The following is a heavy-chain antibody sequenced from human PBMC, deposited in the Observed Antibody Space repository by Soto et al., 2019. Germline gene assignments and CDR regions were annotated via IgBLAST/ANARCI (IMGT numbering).Heavy chain of an antibody. CDR2: ISGSGGST. CDR1: GFTFSSYA. D-gene: IGHD4-17*01. Sequence: SGGSLRLSCAASGFTFSSYAMSWVRQAPGKGLEWVSAISGSGGSTYYADSVKGRFTISRDNSKNTLYLQMNSLRAEDTAVYYCAKDRDYGRGGYYYYYMDVWGKMTTVTVSS. CDR3: AKDRDYGRGGYYYYYMDV. V-gene: IGHV3-23*01. J-gene: IGHJ6*03.